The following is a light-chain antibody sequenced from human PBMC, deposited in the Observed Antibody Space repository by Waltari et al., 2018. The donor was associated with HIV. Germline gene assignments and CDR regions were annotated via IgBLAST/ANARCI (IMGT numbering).Light chain of an antibody. CDR3: QVWHSKSDHVV. V-gene: IGLV3-21*02. J-gene: IGLJ2*01. CDR2: DDS. Sequence: SYVLTQAPSVSVAPGQTASISCGGDKIGTKSVHWYQQKPGQAPVLVVYDDSDRPSGIPERFSGFNSGNTATLTISRFEAGDEADYYCQVWHSKSDHVVFGGGTKVTVL. CDR1: KIGTKS.